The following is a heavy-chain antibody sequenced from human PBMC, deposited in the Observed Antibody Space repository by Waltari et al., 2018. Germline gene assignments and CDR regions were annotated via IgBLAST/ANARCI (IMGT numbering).Heavy chain of an antibody. CDR2: ITYAVST. V-gene: IGHV3-23*01. CDR3: AKRGQLLEFDS. D-gene: IGHD6-13*01. CDR1: TLALNNFG. Sequence: EVQLLESGGDWVKPGGSLRVSCESSTLALNNFGVGWIRQAPGKGLEWVSSITYAVSTYYADSVKGRFTISRDTSANTVSLQMNSLRAEDTAVYYCAKRGQLLEFDSWGQGTLVTVSS. J-gene: IGHJ4*02.